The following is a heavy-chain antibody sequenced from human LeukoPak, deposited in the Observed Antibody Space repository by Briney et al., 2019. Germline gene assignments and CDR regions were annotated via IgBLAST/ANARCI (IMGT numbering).Heavy chain of an antibody. Sequence: GGSLRLSCAASGLTFSSYGMHWVRQAPGKGLEWVAVISYDGSNKYYADSVKGRFTISRDNSKNTLYLQMNSLRAEDTAVYYCAKDSGGSYFAYWGQGTLVTVSS. CDR1: GLTFSSYG. CDR2: ISYDGSNK. J-gene: IGHJ4*02. CDR3: AKDSGGSYFAY. V-gene: IGHV3-30*18. D-gene: IGHD1-26*01.